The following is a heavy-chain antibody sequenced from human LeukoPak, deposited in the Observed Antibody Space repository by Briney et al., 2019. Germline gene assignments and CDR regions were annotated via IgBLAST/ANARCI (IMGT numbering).Heavy chain of an antibody. D-gene: IGHD2/OR15-2a*01. J-gene: IGHJ4*02. Sequence: GGSLRLSCAASGFTFSDYYMSWIRQAPGKGLEWVSYISSSGSTIYYADSVKGRFTISRDNAKNSLYLQMNSLRGDDTAVYYCAKDGTSYYYIYYWGQGTLVTVSS. CDR2: ISSSGSTI. CDR1: GFTFSDYY. V-gene: IGHV3-11*04. CDR3: AKDGTSYYYIYY.